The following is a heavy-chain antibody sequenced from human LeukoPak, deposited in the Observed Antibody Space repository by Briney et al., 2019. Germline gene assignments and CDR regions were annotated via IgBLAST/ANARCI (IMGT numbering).Heavy chain of an antibody. CDR3: AADSSGWSDDSLDI. CDR1: GYTFTDYY. V-gene: IGHV1-2*02. D-gene: IGHD6-19*01. J-gene: IGHJ3*02. CDR2: INPNGGGT. Sequence: ASVKVSCKASGYTFTDYYIHWVRQAPGQGLQWMDWINPNGGGTNYEEEFRGRVTMTRDTSLSTAYMDLSSLTSDDTAVYYCAADSSGWSDDSLDIWGQGTMVTVSS.